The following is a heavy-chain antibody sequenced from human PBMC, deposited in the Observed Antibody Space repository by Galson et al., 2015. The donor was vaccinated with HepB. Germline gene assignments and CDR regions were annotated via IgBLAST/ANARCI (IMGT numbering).Heavy chain of an antibody. J-gene: IGHJ4*02. CDR1: GFTFSSYA. CDR3: ARLPSSYYYDSSGYLKTVDY. D-gene: IGHD3-22*01. Sequence: SLRLSCAASGFTFSSYAMHWVRQAPGKGLEWVAVISYDGSNKYYADSVKGRFTISRDNSKNTLYLQMNSLRAEDTAVYYCARLPSSYYYDSSGYLKTVDYWGQGTLVTVSS. CDR2: ISYDGSNK. V-gene: IGHV3-30*04.